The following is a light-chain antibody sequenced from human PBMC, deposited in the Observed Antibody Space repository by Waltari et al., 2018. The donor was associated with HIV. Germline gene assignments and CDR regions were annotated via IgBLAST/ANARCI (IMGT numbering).Light chain of an antibody. CDR1: QSVSSY. J-gene: IGKJ2*01. CDR3: QQRSNWLMYT. CDR2: DAT. V-gene: IGKV3-11*01. Sequence: DIVLTQSPAPLSLSPGERATLSCRASQSVSSYLAWYQQKPGQAPRLLIYDATNRATGIPARFSGSGSGTDFTLTISSLEPEDFAVYYCQQRSNWLMYTFGQGTKLEIK.